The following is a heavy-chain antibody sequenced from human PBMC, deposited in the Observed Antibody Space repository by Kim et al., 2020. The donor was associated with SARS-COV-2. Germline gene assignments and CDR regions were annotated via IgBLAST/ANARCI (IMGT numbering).Heavy chain of an antibody. CDR3: ARDARVTQKAGGYYYYGMDV. V-gene: IGHV4-59*13. Sequence: SETLSLTCTVSGGSISSYYWSWIRQPPGKGLEWIGYIYYSGSTNYNPSLKSRVTISVDTSKNQFSLKLSSVTAADTAVYYCARDARVTQKAGGYYYYGMDVWGQGTTVTVSS. CDR2: IYYSGST. CDR1: GGSISSYY. D-gene: IGHD3-16*01. J-gene: IGHJ6*02.